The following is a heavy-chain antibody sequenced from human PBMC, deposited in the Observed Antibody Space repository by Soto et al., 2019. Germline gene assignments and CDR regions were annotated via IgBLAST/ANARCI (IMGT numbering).Heavy chain of an antibody. J-gene: IGHJ6*02. D-gene: IGHD3-3*01. Sequence: DSVKGRLTISRDNSKNSFYLQMNSLRSEDTAVYYCAIDIPPLSGYRSFYYYYYGMDVWGQGTTVTVSS. CDR3: AIDIPPLSGYRSFYYYYYGMDV. V-gene: IGHV3-30*02.